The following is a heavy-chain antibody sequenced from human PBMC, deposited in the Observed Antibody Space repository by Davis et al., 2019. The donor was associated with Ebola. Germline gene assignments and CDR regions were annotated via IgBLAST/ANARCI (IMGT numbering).Heavy chain of an antibody. V-gene: IGHV4-39*01. CDR1: GGSINSRSYY. Sequence: SETLSLTCTVSGGSINSRSYYWEWIRQPPGKGLEWIGSIYYSGNTYYNPSLKSRVTIFVDTSKNQFSLKVKSVTAADTAVYYCARGGADGYIDYYGMDVWGQGTTVTVSS. CDR3: ARGGADGYIDYYGMDV. CDR2: IYYSGNT. D-gene: IGHD5-24*01. J-gene: IGHJ6*02.